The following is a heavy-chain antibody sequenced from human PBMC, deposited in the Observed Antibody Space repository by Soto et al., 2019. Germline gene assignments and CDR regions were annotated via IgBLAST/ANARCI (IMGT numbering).Heavy chain of an antibody. J-gene: IGHJ5*02. CDR2: IYYTGRT. Sequence: QVQLQESGPGLVKPSQTLSLTCTVSGGSLKSGGYYWSWIRQHPGRGLEWIGYIYYTGRTYYNPSRQRRXTFXGXPSTSQSSLKLSSVTAAGTAVYYCGRDVTSNHNCFALWGHGTLVTVSS. CDR3: GRDVTSNHNCFAL. CDR1: GGSLKSGGYY. V-gene: IGHV4-31*02. D-gene: IGHD2-2*01.